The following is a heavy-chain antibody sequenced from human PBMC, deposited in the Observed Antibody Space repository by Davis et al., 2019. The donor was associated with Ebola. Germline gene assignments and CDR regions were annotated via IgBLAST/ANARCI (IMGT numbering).Heavy chain of an antibody. CDR3: ARDIGRNQSKYRNFGY. CDR2: IWYAGSNK. Sequence: GGSLRLSCAASGFTFSSYGMHWVRQPPGNGLEWVAVIWYAGSNKYYADSVKGRFTISRDNSKKTLYLQMNSLRAEDTAVYYCARDIGRNQSKYRNFGYWGQGTLVTVSS. D-gene: IGHD2/OR15-2a*01. V-gene: IGHV3-33*01. CDR1: GFTFSSYG. J-gene: IGHJ4*02.